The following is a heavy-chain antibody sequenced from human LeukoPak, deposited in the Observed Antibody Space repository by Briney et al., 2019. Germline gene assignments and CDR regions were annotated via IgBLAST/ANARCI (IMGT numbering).Heavy chain of an antibody. D-gene: IGHD6-6*01. Sequence: GRSLRLSCAASGFTFSSYGMHWVRQAPGKGLEWVAVIRYDGSNKYYADSVKGRFTISRDNSKNTLYLQMSSLRAEDTAVYYCATFEYSSSSRDYWGQGTLVTVSS. J-gene: IGHJ4*02. CDR2: IRYDGSNK. V-gene: IGHV3-33*01. CDR1: GFTFSSYG. CDR3: ATFEYSSSSRDY.